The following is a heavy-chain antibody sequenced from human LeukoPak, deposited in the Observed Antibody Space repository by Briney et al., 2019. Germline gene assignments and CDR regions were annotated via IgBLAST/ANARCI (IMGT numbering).Heavy chain of an antibody. CDR1: GEPLNNYY. CDR2: VNHSGVT. CDR3: ARGVHYDNSGYYHRGFDS. D-gene: IGHD3-22*01. V-gene: IGHV4-34*01. J-gene: IGHJ4*02. Sequence: SETLSLTCDVYGEPLNNYYWSWIRQPPGKALEWIGEVNHSGVTKYHPSLKSRVTISLDTSKNQFSLKLTSVTAADTAVFYCARGVHYDNSGYYHRGFDSWGQGTLVTVSS.